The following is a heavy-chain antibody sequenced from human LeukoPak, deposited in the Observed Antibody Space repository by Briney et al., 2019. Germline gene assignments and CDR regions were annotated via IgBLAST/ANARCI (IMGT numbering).Heavy chain of an antibody. V-gene: IGHV4-38-2*02. CDR3: ASLVRIAARGGFDY. J-gene: IGHJ4*02. D-gene: IGHD6-6*01. Sequence: SETLSLTCTVSGYSISSGYYWGWIRQPPGKGLEWIGSIYHSGSTYYNPSLKSRVTISVDTSKNQFSLKLSSVTAADTAVYYCASLVRIAARGGFDYWGQGTLVTVSS. CDR1: GYSISSGYY. CDR2: IYHSGST.